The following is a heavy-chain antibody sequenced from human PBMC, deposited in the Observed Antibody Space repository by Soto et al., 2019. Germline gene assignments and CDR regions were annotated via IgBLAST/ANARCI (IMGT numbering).Heavy chain of an antibody. D-gene: IGHD3-10*01. J-gene: IGHJ4*02. V-gene: IGHV3-30*03. CDR1: DFDFSRYG. Sequence: GGSLILSCAASDFDFSRYGIHWVRPAPGKGLEWVAASSYDGRETFYADSAKGRFTVSKEMSKNTAFLQMNALRHEDTAVYFCARDSGWPILNFDNWGQGTPVNLSS. CDR3: ARDSGWPILNFDN. CDR2: SSYDGRET.